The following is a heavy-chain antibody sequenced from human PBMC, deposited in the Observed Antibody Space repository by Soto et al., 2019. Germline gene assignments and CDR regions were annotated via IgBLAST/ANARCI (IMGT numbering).Heavy chain of an antibody. Sequence: SVKVSCRRSCYTFPSYGISWVRQAPVQGLEWLGWISAYNGNTSFAQKFQGRVTMTTDTSATTAFMELRSLRSDDTAVYFCARTQRAFSSKSMRGMDVWGQGNTVTASS. CDR1: CYTFPSYG. CDR2: ISAYNGNT. CDR3: ARTQRAFSSKSMRGMDV. D-gene: IGHD4-4*01. V-gene: IGHV1-18*01. J-gene: IGHJ6*02.